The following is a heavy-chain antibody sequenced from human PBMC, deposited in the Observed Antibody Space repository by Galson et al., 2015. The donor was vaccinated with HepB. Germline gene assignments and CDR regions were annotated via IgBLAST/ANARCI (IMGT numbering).Heavy chain of an antibody. CDR3: ARGSPVTGAFYYYPLDV. D-gene: IGHD3-10*01. CDR1: GGSVSSGRYS. Sequence: TLSLTCSVSGGSVSSGRYSWTWIRQPAGKGLEWIGRIYTSGTTNYNPSLKSRVTISVDTSGNQFSLRLTSVTAADTAVYYCARGSPVTGAFYYYPLDVWGQGTTVTVSS. J-gene: IGHJ6*02. V-gene: IGHV4-61*02. CDR2: IYTSGTT.